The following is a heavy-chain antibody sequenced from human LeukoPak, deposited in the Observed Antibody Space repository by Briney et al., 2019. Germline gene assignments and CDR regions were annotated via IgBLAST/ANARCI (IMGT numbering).Heavy chain of an antibody. D-gene: IGHD4-11*01. CDR3: ARSLSDYSRFDY. V-gene: IGHV1-18*01. J-gene: IGHJ4*02. CDR2: ISAYNGNT. CDR1: GYTFISYG. Sequence: RASVKVSCKASGYTFISYGFSWVRQAPGQGLEWMGWISAYNGNTNYAQKPQGRVTMTTDTSTSTAYMELRSLRSDDTAVYYCARSLSDYSRFDYWGQGTLVTVSS.